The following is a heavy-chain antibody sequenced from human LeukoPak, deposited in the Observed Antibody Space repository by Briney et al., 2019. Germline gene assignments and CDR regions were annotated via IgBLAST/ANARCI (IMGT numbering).Heavy chain of an antibody. CDR2: MYSGGCT. J-gene: IGHJ6*02. CDR1: GFTVSSYY. V-gene: IGHV3-66*01. Sequence: GGSLRLSCAASGFTVSSYYMTWVRQAPGKGLEWVSVMYSGGCTYYADSVKGRVAISRDNSQNTVFLQMNSVRVEDTAMYYCARSYSNHLFGMDVWGQGTAVTVSS. CDR3: ARSYSNHLFGMDV. D-gene: IGHD4-11*01.